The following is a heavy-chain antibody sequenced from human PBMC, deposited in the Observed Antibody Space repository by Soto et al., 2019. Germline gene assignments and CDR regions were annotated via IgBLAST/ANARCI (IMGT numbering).Heavy chain of an antibody. J-gene: IGHJ4*02. CDR1: GFTFSNYA. V-gene: IGHV3-30-3*01. Sequence: QVQLVESGGGVVQPGRSLRLSCAASGFTFSNYAIHWVRQPPGKGLGWVAVISYDGSNKYYADSVKGRFTISRDNSKNTMDLQMNSLRPEDTAVYYCARDGDGMAGTPFDYWGQGTLVTVSS. CDR2: ISYDGSNK. D-gene: IGHD6-19*01. CDR3: ARDGDGMAGTPFDY.